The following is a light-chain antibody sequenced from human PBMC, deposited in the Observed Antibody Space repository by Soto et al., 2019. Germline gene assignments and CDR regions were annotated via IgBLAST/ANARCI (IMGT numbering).Light chain of an antibody. CDR2: EVS. CDR3: CSYAGSSTFVI. Sequence: QSLLTHPASVSGSPGQSITISCTGASSDVGSYNFFSWYQQHPGKAPKLMIYEVSKRPSGVSNRFSGSKSGNTASLTISGLQAEDEADYYCCSYAGSSTFVIFGGGTKVTVL. V-gene: IGLV2-23*02. J-gene: IGLJ2*01. CDR1: SSDVGSYNF.